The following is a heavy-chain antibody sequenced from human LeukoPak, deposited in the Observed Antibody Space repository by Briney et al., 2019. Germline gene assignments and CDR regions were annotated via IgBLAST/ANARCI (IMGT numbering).Heavy chain of an antibody. V-gene: IGHV1-3*01. CDR2: INAGNGNT. D-gene: IGHD6-13*01. J-gene: IGHJ4*02. Sequence: ASVKVSGKASGYTFTSYAMHWVRQAPGQRLEWMGWINAGNGNTKYSQKFQGRVTITRDTSASTAYMELSSLRSEDTAVYYCARDWGKAAAGNAVWGQGTLVTVSS. CDR3: ARDWGKAAAGNAV. CDR1: GYTFTSYA.